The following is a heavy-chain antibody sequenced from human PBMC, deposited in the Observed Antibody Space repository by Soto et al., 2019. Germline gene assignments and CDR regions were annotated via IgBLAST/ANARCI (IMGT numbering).Heavy chain of an antibody. D-gene: IGHD2-15*01. CDR3: AREGWPLLQTGMDV. Sequence: GGSLRLSCAASGFTFRSYSMNWVRQAPGKGLEWVSYISSSNRTINYADSVKGRFIISRDNAKNSLYLQMHSLRDEDTAVYYCAREGWPLLQTGMDVWGQGATVTVSS. V-gene: IGHV3-48*02. CDR1: GFTFRSYS. CDR2: ISSSNRTI. J-gene: IGHJ6*02.